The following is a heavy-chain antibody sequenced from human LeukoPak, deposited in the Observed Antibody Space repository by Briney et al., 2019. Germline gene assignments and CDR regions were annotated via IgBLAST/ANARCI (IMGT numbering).Heavy chain of an antibody. CDR3: ANLGGVVVPAAINNWFDP. CDR1: GFTFSSYG. CDR2: TRYDGSNK. Sequence: PGGSLRLSCAASGFTFSSYGMHWVRQAPGKGLEWVAFTRYDGSNKYYADSVKGRFTISRDNSKNTLYLQMNSLRAEDTAVYYCANLGGVVVPAAINNWFDPWGQGTLVTVSS. V-gene: IGHV3-30*02. J-gene: IGHJ5*02. D-gene: IGHD2-2*01.